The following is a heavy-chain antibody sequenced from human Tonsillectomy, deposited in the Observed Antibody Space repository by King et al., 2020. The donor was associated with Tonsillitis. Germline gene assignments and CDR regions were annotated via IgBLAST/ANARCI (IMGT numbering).Heavy chain of an antibody. V-gene: IGHV3-21*01. CDR2: ISSSSSYI. CDR1: GFTFSSYS. Sequence: VQLVESGGGLVKPGGSLRLSCAASGFTFSSYSMNWVRQAPGKGLEWVSSISSSSSYIYYADSVKGRFTISRDNAKNSLYLQMNSLRAEDTAVYYCARDPHYDFWSCYYPLRDYGMDVWGQGTTVTVSS. CDR3: ARDPHYDFWSCYYPLRDYGMDV. D-gene: IGHD3-3*01. J-gene: IGHJ6*02.